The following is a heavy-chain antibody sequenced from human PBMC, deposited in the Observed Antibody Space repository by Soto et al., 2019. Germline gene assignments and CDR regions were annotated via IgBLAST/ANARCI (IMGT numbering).Heavy chain of an antibody. D-gene: IGHD6-19*01. CDR3: ARAGDSSGPVALGY. V-gene: IGHV4-30-2*01. CDR1: GGSIGGGGGS. Sequence: PSETLCLTCGVAGGSIGGGGGSWSWIRQPPGKGLEWIGYIYHSGSTYYNPSLKSRVTISVDRSKNQFSLKLSSVTAADTAVYYCARAGDSSGPVALGYWGQGTLVTVS. J-gene: IGHJ4*02. CDR2: IYHSGST.